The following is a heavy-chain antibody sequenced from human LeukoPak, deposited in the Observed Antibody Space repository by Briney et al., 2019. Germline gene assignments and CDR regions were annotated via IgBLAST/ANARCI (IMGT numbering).Heavy chain of an antibody. D-gene: IGHD3-22*01. CDR3: ARDRSTMRGNYGMDV. Sequence: VGSVKLSCKASGYTFTNYDINWVRQAAGQGLEWMGWMSPNSGGTNYAQKFQGWVTMTRDTSISTAYMELSRLRSDDTAVYYCARDRSTMRGNYGMDVWGQGTTVTVSS. CDR2: MSPNSGGT. V-gene: IGHV1-2*04. J-gene: IGHJ6*02. CDR1: GYTFTNYD.